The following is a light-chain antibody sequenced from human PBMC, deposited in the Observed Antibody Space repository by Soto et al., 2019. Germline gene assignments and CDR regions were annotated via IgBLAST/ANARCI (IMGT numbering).Light chain of an antibody. CDR3: QQYNDWPPWT. J-gene: IGKJ1*01. CDR2: GAS. Sequence: EILMTQSPATLSVSPGDRATLSCRSSQSVSNNLAWYQQRPGQAPRLLIYGASTRATGIPARFSGNGSGTEFTLTISSLQSEDFAVYYCQQYNDWPPWTFGQGTKVDIK. V-gene: IGKV3-15*01. CDR1: QSVSNN.